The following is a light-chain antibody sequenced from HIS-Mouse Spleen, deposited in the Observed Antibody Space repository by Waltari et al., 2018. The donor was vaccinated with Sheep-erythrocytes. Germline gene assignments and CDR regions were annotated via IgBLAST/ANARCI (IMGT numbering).Light chain of an antibody. CDR1: SANLGSNT. CDR3: AAWDDSLNGVV. CDR2: SNN. J-gene: IGLJ2*01. V-gene: IGLV1-44*01. Sequence: QSVLTPPPSASGTPGQRVTLSCSGSSANLGSNTLNWYQQPPGTAPNLLIYSNNQRPSGVPDRFSGSKSGTSASLAISGLQSEDEADYYCAAWDDSLNGVVFGGGTKLTVL.